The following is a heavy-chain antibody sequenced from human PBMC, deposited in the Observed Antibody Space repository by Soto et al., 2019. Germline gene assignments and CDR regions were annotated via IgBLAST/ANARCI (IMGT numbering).Heavy chain of an antibody. D-gene: IGHD2-15*01. CDR2: ISYDGSNK. CDR1: GFTFSSYG. CDR3: AKDPKGRVVAAKISYFDY. Sequence: QPGGSLRLSCAASGFTFSSYGMHWVRQAPGKGLEWVAVISYDGSNKYYADSVKGRFTISRDNSKNTLYLQMNSLRAEDTAVYYCAKDPKGRVVAAKISYFDYWGQGTLVTVSS. J-gene: IGHJ4*02. V-gene: IGHV3-30*18.